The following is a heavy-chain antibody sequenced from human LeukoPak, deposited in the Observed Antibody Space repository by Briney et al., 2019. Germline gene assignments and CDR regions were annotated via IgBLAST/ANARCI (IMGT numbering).Heavy chain of an antibody. D-gene: IGHD3-16*01. CDR2: IGGGGTL. CDR1: GFTFSNYA. Sequence: GGSLRLSCAASGFTFSNYAMSWVRQAPGKGLEWVSAIGGGGTLYYADSVKGRFSISRDISKNTLLLQMNSLRAEDTAVYYCARRRYDWGGDFANWGQGTLVTVSS. V-gene: IGHV3-23*01. CDR3: ARRRYDWGGDFAN. J-gene: IGHJ4*02.